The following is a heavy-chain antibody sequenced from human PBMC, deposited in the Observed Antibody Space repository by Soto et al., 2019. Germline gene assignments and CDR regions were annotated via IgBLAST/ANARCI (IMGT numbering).Heavy chain of an antibody. CDR1: GGTFSSYA. V-gene: IGHV1-69*06. J-gene: IGHJ5*02. D-gene: IGHD3-22*01. CDR2: IIPIFGTA. CDR3: AREPPYYYDSSGLPLAGAYTRWFDP. Sequence: SVKVSCKASGGTFSSYAISWVRQAPGQGLEWMAGIIPIFGTANYAQKFQGRVTITADKSTSTAYMELSSLRSEDTAVYYCAREPPYYYDSSGLPLAGAYTRWFDPWGQGTLVTVSS.